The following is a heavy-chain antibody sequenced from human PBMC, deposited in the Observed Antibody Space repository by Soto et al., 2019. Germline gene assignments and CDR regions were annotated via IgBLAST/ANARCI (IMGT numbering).Heavy chain of an antibody. D-gene: IGHD2-2*02. CDR3: ARVEFGLYGIFDY. Sequence: PGGSLRLSCAASGFTFSSYWMHWVRQAPGKGLVWVSRINSDGSSTSYADSVKGRFTISRDNAKNTLYLQMNSLRAEDTAVYYCARVEFGLYGIFDYWGQGTLVTVSS. V-gene: IGHV3-74*01. CDR1: GFTFSSYW. CDR2: INSDGSST. J-gene: IGHJ4*02.